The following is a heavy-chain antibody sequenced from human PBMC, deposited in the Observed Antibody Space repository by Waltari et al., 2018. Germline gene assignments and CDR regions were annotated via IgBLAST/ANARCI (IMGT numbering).Heavy chain of an antibody. CDR1: GFTFSSYA. V-gene: IGHV3-30*01. Sequence: QVQLVESGGGVVQPGRSLRLSCAASGFTFSSYAMHWVRQAPGKGLEWVAVISYDGRNKYYADSVKGRFTISRDNSKNTLYLQMNSLRAEDTAVYYCERDPKDYYGSGSDDYWGQGTLVTVSS. CDR2: ISYDGRNK. D-gene: IGHD3-10*01. J-gene: IGHJ4*02. CDR3: ERDPKDYYGSGSDDY.